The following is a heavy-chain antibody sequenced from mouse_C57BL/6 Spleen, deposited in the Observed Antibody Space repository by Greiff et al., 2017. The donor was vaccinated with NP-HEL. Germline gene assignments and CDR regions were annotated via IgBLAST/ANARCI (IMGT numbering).Heavy chain of an antibody. J-gene: IGHJ1*03. CDR3: ARWGGSRYFDV. CDR1: GYTFTDYN. D-gene: IGHD1-1*01. Sequence: EVQLQQSGPELVKPGASVKIPCKASGYTFTDYNMDWVKQSHGKSLEWIGDINPNNGGTIYNQKFKGKATLTVDKSSSTAYMEHLSRTTEDTAVYYCARWGGSRYFDVWGTGTTVTVSS. CDR2: INPNNGGT. V-gene: IGHV1-18*01.